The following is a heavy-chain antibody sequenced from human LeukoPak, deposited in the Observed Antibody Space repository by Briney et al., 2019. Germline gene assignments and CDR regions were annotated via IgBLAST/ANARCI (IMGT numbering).Heavy chain of an antibody. CDR3: AKDRYSSGWYVDY. D-gene: IGHD6-19*01. V-gene: IGHV3-30*18. CDR2: ISYDGRNK. J-gene: IGHJ4*02. CDR1: GFTFSSYG. Sequence: PEGSLRLSCAASGFTFSSYGMHWVRQAPGKGLEWVAVISYDGRNKYYADSVKGRFTISRDNSKNTLYLQMNSLRAEDTAVYYCAKDRYSSGWYVDYWGQGTLVTVSS.